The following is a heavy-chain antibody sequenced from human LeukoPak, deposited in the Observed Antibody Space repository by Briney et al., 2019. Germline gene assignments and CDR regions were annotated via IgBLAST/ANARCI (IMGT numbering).Heavy chain of an antibody. CDR1: GGSFSGYY. CDR2: INHSGST. D-gene: IGHD3-10*01. CDR3: ARYTMVRGVTDWFDP. J-gene: IGHJ5*02. Sequence: PSETLSLTCAVYGGSFSGYYWSWIRQPPGKGLEWIGEINHSGSTNYNPSLKSRVTISVDTSKNRFSLKLSSVTAADTAVYYCARYTMVRGVTDWFDPWGQGTLVTVSS. V-gene: IGHV4-34*01.